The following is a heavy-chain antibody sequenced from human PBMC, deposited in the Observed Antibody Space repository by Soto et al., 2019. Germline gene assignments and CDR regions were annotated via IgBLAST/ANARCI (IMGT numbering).Heavy chain of an antibody. D-gene: IGHD6-19*01. CDR2: ISDSGDSP. CDR3: AKAGSGWTSYYFDY. J-gene: IGHJ4*02. CDR1: GFTFSNYA. Sequence: EVQLLESGGGLVQPGGSLRLSCAASGFTFSNYAMSWVRQAPGKGLEWVSGISDSGDSPYYADSVKGRFTISRDNSKNTVYLQMNSLRAEDTAVYYCAKAGSGWTSYYFDYWGQGILVTVSS. V-gene: IGHV3-23*01.